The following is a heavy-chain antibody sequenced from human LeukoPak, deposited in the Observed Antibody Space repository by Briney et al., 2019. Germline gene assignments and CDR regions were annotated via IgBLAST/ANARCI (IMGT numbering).Heavy chain of an antibody. CDR2: ISSSSSYI. CDR1: GFTFSSYE. Sequence: GGSLRLSCAASGFTFSSYEMNWVRQAPGKGLEWVSYISSSSSYIYYADSVKGRFTISRDNAKNSLYLQMNSLRAEDTAVYYFASQILPGWFGGFAPWAQEPWVTVS. D-gene: IGHD3-9*01. V-gene: IGHV3-21*05. CDR3: ASQILPGWFGGFAP. J-gene: IGHJ5*02.